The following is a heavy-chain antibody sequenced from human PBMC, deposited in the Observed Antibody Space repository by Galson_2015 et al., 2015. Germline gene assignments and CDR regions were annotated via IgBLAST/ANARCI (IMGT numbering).Heavy chain of an antibody. J-gene: IGHJ4*02. CDR1: GFTFSDYY. CDR2: ISSSGSTI. Sequence: SLRLSCAASGFTFSDYYMSWLRQAPGKGLEWVSYISSSGSTIYYADSVKGRFTISRDNAKNSLYLQMNSLRAEDTAVYYCARVFRGYSYGSDYWGQGTLVTVSS. CDR3: ARVFRGYSYGSDY. D-gene: IGHD5-18*01. V-gene: IGHV3-11*01.